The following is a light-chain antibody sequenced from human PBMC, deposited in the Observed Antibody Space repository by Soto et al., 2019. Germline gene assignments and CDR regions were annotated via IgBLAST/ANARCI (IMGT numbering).Light chain of an antibody. V-gene: IGKV3-15*01. Sequence: DIVMTQSPATLPVSPGERATLSCRASQSVINNLAWYQQKPGQAPRLLIYAASTRATGIPARFSGSGSGTEFTLTISSLQSEDFAVYYCQQYNKWPPGTFDQGTKVEIK. CDR3: QQYNKWPPGT. J-gene: IGKJ1*01. CDR1: QSVINN. CDR2: AAS.